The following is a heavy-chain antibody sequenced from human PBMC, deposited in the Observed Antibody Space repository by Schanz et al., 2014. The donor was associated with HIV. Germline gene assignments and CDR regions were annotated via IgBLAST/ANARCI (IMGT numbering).Heavy chain of an antibody. Sequence: QVRLVESGGGVVQPGRSLRLSCAASGFTFDNYGMHWVRQAPGKGLEWVAVISYDGTNKYYADSVKGRFTISRDNSKNTLYLQMNSLGAEDTAVYYCARDYHWNWFDPWGQGTLVTVSS. D-gene: IGHD1-20*01. CDR3: ARDYHWNWFDP. V-gene: IGHV3-30*03. J-gene: IGHJ5*02. CDR2: ISYDGTNK. CDR1: GFTFDNYG.